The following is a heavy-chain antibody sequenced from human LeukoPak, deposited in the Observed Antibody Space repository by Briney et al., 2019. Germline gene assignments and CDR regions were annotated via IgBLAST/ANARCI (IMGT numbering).Heavy chain of an antibody. J-gene: IGHJ6*02. Sequence: SETLSLTCTVSGGSISSYYWNWIRQPPGKGLEWIGYIYYSGSTNYNPSLKSRVTISVDTSKNQFSLKLSSVTAADTAVYYCARHEAIYYDFWSGYPYGMDVWGQGTTVTVSS. CDR3: ARHEAIYYDFWSGYPYGMDV. V-gene: IGHV4-59*08. D-gene: IGHD3-3*01. CDR2: IYYSGST. CDR1: GGSISSYY.